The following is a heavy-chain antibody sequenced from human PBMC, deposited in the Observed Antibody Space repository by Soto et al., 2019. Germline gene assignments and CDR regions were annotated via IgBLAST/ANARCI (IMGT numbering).Heavy chain of an antibody. CDR2: INPSGGKT. CDR3: AVWNSVGNENCWSGPFDF. CDR1: GYTFTRYH. V-gene: IGHV1-46*01. J-gene: IGHJ4*02. D-gene: IGHD3-3*01. Sequence: QVQLVQSGAEVKKPGASVKVSCKASGYTFTRYHMHWVRQAQGQGLERMGIINPSGGKTSYAQKFQGRVNMTWDTSTSTVYMELTSLRSEDTAVYYCAVWNSVGNENCWSGPFDFWGQGTLVTVSS.